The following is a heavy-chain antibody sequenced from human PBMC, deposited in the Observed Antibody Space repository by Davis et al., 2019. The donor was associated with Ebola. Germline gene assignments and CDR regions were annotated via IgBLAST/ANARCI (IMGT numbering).Heavy chain of an antibody. CDR3: AKVGPNWNLDYGLDV. CDR2: ISWNSGSI. Sequence: GGSLRLSCAASGFTFDDYAIHWVRQAPGKGLEWVSGISWNSGSIAYADSVKGRLTISRDNAKNSLYLQMNSLRPEDTALYYCAKVGPNWNLDYGLDVWGKGTTVTVSS. V-gene: IGHV3-9*01. CDR1: GFTFDDYA. J-gene: IGHJ6*04. D-gene: IGHD1-1*01.